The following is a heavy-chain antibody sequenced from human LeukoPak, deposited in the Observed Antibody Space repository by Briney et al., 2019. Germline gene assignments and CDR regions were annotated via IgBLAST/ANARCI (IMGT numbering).Heavy chain of an antibody. CDR1: GFTFSGYA. CDR2: ISYDGSNK. V-gene: IGHV3-30*04. J-gene: IGHJ6*03. Sequence: GGSLRLSCAASGFTFSGYAMHWVRQAPGKGLEWVAVISYDGSNKYYADSVKGRFTISRDNSKNTLYLQMNSLRAEDTAVYYCANGYCTNGVCYPYYYYYMDVWGKGTTVTVSS. CDR3: ANGYCTNGVCYPYYYYYMDV. D-gene: IGHD2-8*01.